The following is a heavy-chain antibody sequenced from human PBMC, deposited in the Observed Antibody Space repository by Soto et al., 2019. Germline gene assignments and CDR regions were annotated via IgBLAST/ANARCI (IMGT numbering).Heavy chain of an antibody. J-gene: IGHJ5*02. V-gene: IGHV4-39*01. CDR1: GASISNTDYS. CDR3: ARHSTPWDNNWFHP. Sequence: QLQLQESGPGLVKPSETLSLTCTVSGASISNTDYSWGWIRQPPGKGREWIGTMYYSGSTYYNPSLKSRVTISVDTSRKEVSLKLTSVTAADTAVYYCARHSTPWDNNWFHPWGQGTLVTVSS. CDR2: MYYSGST. D-gene: IGHD1-26*01.